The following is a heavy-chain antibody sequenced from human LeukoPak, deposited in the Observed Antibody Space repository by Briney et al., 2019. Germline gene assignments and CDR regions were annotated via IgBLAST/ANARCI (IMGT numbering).Heavy chain of an antibody. D-gene: IGHD3-22*01. V-gene: IGHV4-59*01. J-gene: IGHJ4*02. CDR1: GGSISSYY. CDR2: IYYSGST. Sequence: SETLSLTCTVSGGSISSYYWRWIRQPTGKGLEWIGYIYYSGSTNYNPSLKSRVTISVDTSKNQFSLKLSSVTAADTAVYYCAGLRNYDSSGYYYETPVFDYWGQGTLVTVSS. CDR3: AGLRNYDSSGYYYETPVFDY.